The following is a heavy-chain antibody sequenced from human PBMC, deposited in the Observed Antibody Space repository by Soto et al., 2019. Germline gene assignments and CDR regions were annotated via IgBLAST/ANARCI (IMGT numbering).Heavy chain of an antibody. J-gene: IGHJ4*02. V-gene: IGHV1-2*02. Sequence: QVQLVQSGAEVKKPGASVKVSCKASGYTLTGYYLHWVRQAPGQGLEWMGWINPDSGVTNYAQKFQGRATMTRDTSINTAYMELNRMRSDDAAVYYCVRQRYSYGDTRSSYYFDYWGQGTLLTVST. CDR2: INPDSGVT. D-gene: IGHD5-18*01. CDR1: GYTLTGYY. CDR3: VRQRYSYGDTRSSYYFDY.